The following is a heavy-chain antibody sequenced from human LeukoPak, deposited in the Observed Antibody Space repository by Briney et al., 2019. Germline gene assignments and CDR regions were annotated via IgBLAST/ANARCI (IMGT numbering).Heavy chain of an antibody. CDR3: AKGPLLWD. Sequence: GGSLRLSCTTSGFTFGDYAMSWFRQAPGKGLEWVSSFSGSGSTYYADSVKGRVTISRDNSKNTLYLQMNSLRAEDTAVYYCAKGPLLWDWGQGTLVTVSS. V-gene: IGHV3-23*01. CDR2: FSGSGST. J-gene: IGHJ4*02. D-gene: IGHD2/OR15-2a*01. CDR1: GFTFGDYA.